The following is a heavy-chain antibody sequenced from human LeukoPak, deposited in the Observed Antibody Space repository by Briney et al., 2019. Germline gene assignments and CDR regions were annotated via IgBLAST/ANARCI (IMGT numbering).Heavy chain of an antibody. CDR2: IRSKANSYAT. J-gene: IGHJ3*02. D-gene: IGHD2-2*01. CDR1: GFTFSGSA. Sequence: GRSLRLSCAASGFTFSGSAMHWVRQASGKGLEWVGRIRSKANSYATAYAASVKGRFTISRDDSKNTAYLQMSSLKTEDTAVYYCTRPTNKYCSSTSCPRSDAFDIWGQGTMVTVSS. CDR3: TRPTNKYCSSTSCPRSDAFDI. V-gene: IGHV3-73*01.